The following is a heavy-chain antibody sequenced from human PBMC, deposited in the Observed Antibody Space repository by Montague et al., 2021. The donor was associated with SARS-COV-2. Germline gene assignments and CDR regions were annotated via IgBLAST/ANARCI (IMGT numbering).Heavy chain of an antibody. D-gene: IGHD5-24*01. J-gene: IGHJ4*02. V-gene: IGHV3-23*01. CDR3: AKDREVATGGLYYFDY. CDR2: ISGSADIT. Sequence: SRRLSCAASGFPFRNYAMIWFRQAPGKGLEWVSGISGSADITYYSDSVKGRFTISRDNSKNTLYLQMSSLRAGDTAVYYCAKDREVATGGLYYFDYWGQGTLVTVSS. CDR1: GFPFRNYA.